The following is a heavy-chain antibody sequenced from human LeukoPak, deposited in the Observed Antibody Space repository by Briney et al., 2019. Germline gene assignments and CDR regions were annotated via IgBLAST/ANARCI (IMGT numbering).Heavy chain of an antibody. CDR1: GFTVSSNY. CDR3: ARDPAYYYDSSGSLDY. CDR2: IYSGGST. V-gene: IGHV3-66*01. D-gene: IGHD3-22*01. Sequence: PGGSLRLSCAASGFTVSSNYMSWVRQAPGKGLEWVSVIYSGGSTYYADSVKGRFTISRDNSKNTLYLQMNSLRAEDTAVYYCARDPAYYYDSSGSLDYWGQGTLVTVSS. J-gene: IGHJ4*02.